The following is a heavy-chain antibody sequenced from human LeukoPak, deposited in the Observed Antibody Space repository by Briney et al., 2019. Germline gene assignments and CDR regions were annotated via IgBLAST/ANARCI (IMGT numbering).Heavy chain of an antibody. CDR3: ARDMFLTGYYRFDY. J-gene: IGHJ4*02. Sequence: SGTLSLTCTVSGGSISSYYWSWIRQPPGKGLEWIGYIYYSGSTNYNPSLKSRVTISVDTSKNQFSLKLSSVTAADTAVYYCARDMFLTGYYRFDYWGQGTLVTVSS. CDR1: GGSISSYY. D-gene: IGHD3-9*01. V-gene: IGHV4-59*12. CDR2: IYYSGST.